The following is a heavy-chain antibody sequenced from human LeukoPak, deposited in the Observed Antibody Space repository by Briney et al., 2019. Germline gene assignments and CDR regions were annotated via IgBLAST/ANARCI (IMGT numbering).Heavy chain of an antibody. CDR1: GGSISSTNYY. D-gene: IGHD1-26*01. V-gene: IGHV4-39*07. J-gene: IGHJ4*02. CDR2: KYYSGIT. Sequence: SETLSLTCSVSGGSISSTNYYWGWIRQPPGKGLEWIGSKYYSGITDYNPSLKSRVTISLDTSKNQFSLKLSSVTAADTAVYYCARDLVGAIFGFDYWGQGTLVTVSS. CDR3: ARDLVGAIFGFDY.